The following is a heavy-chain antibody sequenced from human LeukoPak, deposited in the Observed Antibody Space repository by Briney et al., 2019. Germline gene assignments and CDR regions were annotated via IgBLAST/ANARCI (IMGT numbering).Heavy chain of an antibody. V-gene: IGHV3-23*01. CDR2: ISGSGGST. CDR1: GFTFSSYA. Sequence: TGGSLRLSCEASGFTFSSYAMSWVRQAPGKGLEWVSAISGSGGSTYYANSVKGRFTISRDNSKNTLYLQMNSLRAEDTAVYYCATDDGGGLLSSYFDYWGQGTLVTVSS. D-gene: IGHD3-16*01. J-gene: IGHJ4*02. CDR3: ATDDGGGLLSSYFDY.